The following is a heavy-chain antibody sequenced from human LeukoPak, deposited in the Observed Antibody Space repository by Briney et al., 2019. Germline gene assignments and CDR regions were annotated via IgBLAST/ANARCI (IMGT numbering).Heavy chain of an antibody. CDR3: ARNIVLMVYALDY. Sequence: SETLSLTCAASGGTFSGYYWSWIRQPPGKGLEWIGEISHSGSTNYSPSLKSRVTVSVDTSKTQCSLKLSSVTAADTAVYYCARNIVLMVYALDYWGQGTLVTVSS. CDR2: ISHSGST. V-gene: IGHV4-34*01. J-gene: IGHJ4*02. D-gene: IGHD2-8*01. CDR1: GGTFSGYY.